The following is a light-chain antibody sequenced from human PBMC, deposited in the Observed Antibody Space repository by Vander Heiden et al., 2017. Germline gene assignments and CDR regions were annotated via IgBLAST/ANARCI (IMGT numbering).Light chain of an antibody. Sequence: EMLLTKSPATLSVSPGERATLSCRASQSVSSNLAWYQQKPGQAPRLLIYGASTRATGIPARFSGSGYGTEFTLTISSLQSEDFAVYYCQQYNNWPLYTFGQGTKLEIK. V-gene: IGKV3-15*01. CDR3: QQYNNWPLYT. CDR1: QSVSSN. J-gene: IGKJ2*01. CDR2: GAS.